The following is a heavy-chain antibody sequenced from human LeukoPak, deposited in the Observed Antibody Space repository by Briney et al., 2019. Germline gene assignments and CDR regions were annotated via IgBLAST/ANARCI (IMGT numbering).Heavy chain of an antibody. CDR2: IYYSGST. D-gene: IGHD3-16*02. V-gene: IGHV4-31*03. J-gene: IGHJ3*02. CDR3: ASSEMITFGGVIVIGAFDI. CDR1: AGSISSVGYY. Sequence: SETLSLTCTVAAGSISSVGYYWSWIRQHPGKGLEWIGYIYYSGSTYYNPSLKSRVTISVDTSKHQFSLRMSSVTAADTAVYYCASSEMITFGGVIVIGAFDIWGQGTMVTVSS.